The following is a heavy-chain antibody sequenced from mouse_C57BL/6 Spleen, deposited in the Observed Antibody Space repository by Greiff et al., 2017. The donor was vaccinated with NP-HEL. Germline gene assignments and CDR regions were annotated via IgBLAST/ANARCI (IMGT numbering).Heavy chain of an antibody. CDR2: INPNNGGT. CDR3: ARVGYYYGSSYLYWYFDV. V-gene: IGHV1-26*01. D-gene: IGHD1-1*01. CDR1: GYTFTDYY. J-gene: IGHJ1*03. Sequence: VQLQQSGPELVKPGASVKISCKASGYTFTDYYMNWVKQSHGKSLEWIGDINPNNGGTSYNQKFKGKATLTVDKSSSTAYMELRSLTSEDSAVYYCARVGYYYGSSYLYWYFDVWGKGTTVTVSS.